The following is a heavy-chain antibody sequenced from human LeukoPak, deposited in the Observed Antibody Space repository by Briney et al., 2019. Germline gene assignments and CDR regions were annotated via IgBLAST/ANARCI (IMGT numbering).Heavy chain of an antibody. CDR1: GFTFNSYS. Sequence: PGGSLRLSCAASGFTFNSYSMNWVRQAPGKGLEWVSSISGSNSYIYYADSVKGRFTISRHNAKNSLYLQMNSLRAEDTAVYYCARVPAGVIGMKDAFDIWGQGTMVTVSS. D-gene: IGHD3-16*02. J-gene: IGHJ3*02. CDR3: ARVPAGVIGMKDAFDI. V-gene: IGHV3-21*01. CDR2: ISGSNSYI.